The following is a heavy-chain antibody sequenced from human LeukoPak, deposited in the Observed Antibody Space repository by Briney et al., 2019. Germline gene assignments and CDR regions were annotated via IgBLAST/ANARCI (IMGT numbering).Heavy chain of an antibody. CDR2: IIPIFGTA. CDR1: GGTFSSYA. CDR3: ASEGFTMVRGVSYFDY. J-gene: IGHJ4*02. D-gene: IGHD3-10*01. Sequence: SVKVSCKASGGTFSSYAISWVRQAPGQGLEWMGGIIPIFGTANYAQKFQGRVTITTDESTSTAYMELSSLRSEDTAVYYCASEGFTMVRGVSYFDYWGQGTLVTVSS. V-gene: IGHV1-69*05.